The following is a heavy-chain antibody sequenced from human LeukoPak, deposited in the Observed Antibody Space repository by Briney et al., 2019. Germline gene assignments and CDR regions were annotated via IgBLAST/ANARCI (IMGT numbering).Heavy chain of an antibody. V-gene: IGHV3-49*03. CDR2: IRSKAYGETA. CDR1: GFTFGDYA. Sequence: GGSLRLTCTASGFTFGDYAMSWIRQAPGKGLEWVGFIRSKAYGETADYAASVKGRFTISRDDSKAIAYLQMNSLKTEDTAVYHCTRDRGAYNLYDYWGQGTLVTVSS. J-gene: IGHJ4*02. D-gene: IGHD1-1*01. CDR3: TRDRGAYNLYDY.